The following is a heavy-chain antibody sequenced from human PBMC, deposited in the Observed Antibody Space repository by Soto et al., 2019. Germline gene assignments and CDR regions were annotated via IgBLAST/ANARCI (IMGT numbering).Heavy chain of an antibody. D-gene: IGHD6-13*01. Sequence: QMQLEQSGPEVKKPGTSVKVSCKASGFTFTSSAFQWVRQARGQRLAWIGWIAVGGGYTNYAQRFQDRVTLTRDMPTAITYMVLSRLTSADSAIYYCAADATARQQRVPSDYWGQGPLVTVSS. CDR1: GFTFTSSA. CDR3: AADATARQQRVPSDY. J-gene: IGHJ4*02. CDR2: IAVGGGYT. V-gene: IGHV1-58*01.